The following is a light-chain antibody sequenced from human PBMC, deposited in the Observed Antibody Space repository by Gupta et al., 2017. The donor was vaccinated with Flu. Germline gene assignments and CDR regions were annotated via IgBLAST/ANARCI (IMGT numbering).Light chain of an antibody. V-gene: IGKV2-30*02. CDR2: NVS. CDR3: MQGTHWPYT. J-gene: IGKJ2*01. Sequence: VVMTQSPLSLPVTLGQPASISCRSSQSLVHSDGKTYLNWFQQKPGQSPRRLIYNVSNRDSGVPDRFSGSGSGTDFTLKISRVEAEDVGFYYCMQGTHWPYTFDQGTKLEIK. CDR1: QSLVHSDGKTY.